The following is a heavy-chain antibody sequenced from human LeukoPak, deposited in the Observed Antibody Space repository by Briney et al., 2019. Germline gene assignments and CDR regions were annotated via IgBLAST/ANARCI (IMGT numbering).Heavy chain of an antibody. D-gene: IGHD3-16*01. CDR3: ARDKDYVRYYYMDV. J-gene: IGHJ6*03. Sequence: GGSLRLSCAASGFIFSSYAMHWVRQAPGKGLEWVAILSYDGNNKYYADSVKGRFTISRENSKNALYLQMYSLRAEDTAVYYCARDKDYVRYYYMDVWGKGTTVTVSS. CDR1: GFIFSSYA. CDR2: LSYDGNNK. V-gene: IGHV3-30*04.